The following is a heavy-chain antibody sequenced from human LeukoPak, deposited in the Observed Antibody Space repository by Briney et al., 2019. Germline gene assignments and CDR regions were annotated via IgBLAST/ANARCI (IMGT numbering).Heavy chain of an antibody. D-gene: IGHD4-17*01. CDR2: VSGSGSGA. J-gene: IGHJ4*02. CDR1: GFTFSDYY. Sequence: PGGSLSLSCAASGFTFSDYYMNWIRQAPGKGLEWVSYVSGSGSGAYYAAPVKGRFTISGDNAKNFLYLQMNSLGAEDTAMYSWARILTTVTSLASCWGQGSL. CDR3: ARILTTVTSLASC. V-gene: IGHV3-11*01.